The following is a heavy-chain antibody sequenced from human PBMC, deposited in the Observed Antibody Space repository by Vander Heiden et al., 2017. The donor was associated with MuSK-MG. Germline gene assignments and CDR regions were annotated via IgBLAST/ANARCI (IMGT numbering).Heavy chain of an antibody. Sequence: QITLKESGPTLVKPTQTLTLTCTFSGFSLSTSGVGVGWIRQPPGKALEWLALIYWDDDKRYRPSLKGRLTTTKDTSKNQVVLTMTNLVPVDTATYYCAHNLFFDILTCYRYPPYYFYFWGQGTLVTVSS. D-gene: IGHD3-9*01. CDR3: AHNLFFDILTCYRYPPYYFYF. CDR2: IYWDDDK. CDR1: GFSLSTSGVG. V-gene: IGHV2-5*02. J-gene: IGHJ4*02.